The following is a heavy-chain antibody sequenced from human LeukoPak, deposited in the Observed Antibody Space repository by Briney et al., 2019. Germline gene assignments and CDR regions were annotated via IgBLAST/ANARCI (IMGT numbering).Heavy chain of an antibody. V-gene: IGHV1-2*02. J-gene: IGHJ4*02. CDR1: GYTFTGYY. Sequence: GASVKVSCKASGYTFTGYYMHWVRQAPGQGLEWMGWINPNSGGTNYAQKFQGRVTITRDMSTSTAYMELSSLRSEDTAVYYCAARFRLEDYWGQGTLVTVSS. CDR2: INPNSGGT. D-gene: IGHD4-17*01. CDR3: AARFRLEDY.